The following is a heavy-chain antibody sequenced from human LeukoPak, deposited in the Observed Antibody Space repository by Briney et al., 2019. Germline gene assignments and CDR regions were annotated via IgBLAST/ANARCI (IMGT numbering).Heavy chain of an antibody. CDR3: AREGDNHGNWFDP. D-gene: IGHD3-16*01. CDR1: GGSFSGYY. V-gene: IGHV4-34*01. CDR2: INHSGST. J-gene: IGHJ5*02. Sequence: SETLSLTCAVYGGSFSGYYWSWIRQPPGKGLEWIGEINHSGSTNYNPSLKSRVTISVDTSKNQFSLKLSSVTAADTAVYYCAREGDNHGNWFDPWGQGTLVTVSS.